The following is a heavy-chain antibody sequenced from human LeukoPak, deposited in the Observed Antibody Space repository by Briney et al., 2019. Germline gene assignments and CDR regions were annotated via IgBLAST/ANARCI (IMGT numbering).Heavy chain of an antibody. D-gene: IGHD3-3*01. CDR2: IRFDGSNT. J-gene: IGHJ4*02. V-gene: IGHV3-30*02. CDR3: ARLREIPVFGVVTKSTSYFDY. CDR1: GFTFSSYG. Sequence: GGSLRLSCAASGFTFSSYGMHWVRQAPGKGLEWVAFIRFDGSNTYYADSVKVRFTISRDNSKNTLYLQMNSLRAEDTAVYYCARLREIPVFGVVTKSTSYFDYWGQGTLVTVSS.